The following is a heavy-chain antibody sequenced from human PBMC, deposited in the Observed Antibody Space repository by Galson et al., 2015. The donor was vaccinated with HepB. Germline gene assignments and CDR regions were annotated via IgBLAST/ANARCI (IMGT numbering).Heavy chain of an antibody. J-gene: IGHJ4*02. CDR3: ARGGLATVGGPTFDS. Sequence: QSGAEVKKPGTSVKVSCKASGYTFTRYGINWVRQAPGQGLEWMGWISGYSGSADYAKRFQGRVTMTTDTSSRTAYMEVRSLRSDDTAMYYCARGGLATVGGPTFDSWGQGTLVTVSS. CDR1: GYTFTRYG. D-gene: IGHD5-24*01. CDR2: ISGYSGSA. V-gene: IGHV1-18*01.